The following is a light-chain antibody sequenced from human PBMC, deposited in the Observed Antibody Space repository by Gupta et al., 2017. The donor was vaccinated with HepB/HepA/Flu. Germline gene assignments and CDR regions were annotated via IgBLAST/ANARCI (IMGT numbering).Light chain of an antibody. CDR1: QSVSSSY. CDR3: QQEGSSPWT. Sequence: ESELTQSTGTLSLSPGERATHSCRASQSVSSSYLAWYQQKPGQAPRLLIYGASSRATGIPDRFSGSGCGTDFTLTISRREPDDFAVYYCQQEGSSPWTLGQGTXVDIK. V-gene: IGKV3-20*01. CDR2: GAS. J-gene: IGKJ1*01.